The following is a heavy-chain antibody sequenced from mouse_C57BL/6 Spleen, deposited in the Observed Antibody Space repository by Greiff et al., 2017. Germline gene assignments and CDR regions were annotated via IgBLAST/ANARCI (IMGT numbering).Heavy chain of an antibody. D-gene: IGHD1-1*01. CDR2: ISSGSSTI. CDR3: AREGSSYRWYFDV. V-gene: IGHV5-17*01. Sequence: EVKLVESGGGLVKPGGSLKLSCAASGFTFSDYGMHWVRQAPEKGLEWVAYISSGSSTIYYADTVKGRFTISRDNAKNTLFLQMTSLRSEDTAMYYCAREGSSYRWYFDVWGTGTTVTVSS. J-gene: IGHJ1*03. CDR1: GFTFSDYG.